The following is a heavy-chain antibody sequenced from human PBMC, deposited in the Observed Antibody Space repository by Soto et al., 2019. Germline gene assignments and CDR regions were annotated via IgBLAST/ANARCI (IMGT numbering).Heavy chain of an antibody. J-gene: IGHJ5*02. CDR1: GGSVSSGGYY. V-gene: IGHV4-31*03. CDR2: IHYSGST. D-gene: IGHD6-13*01. CDR3: ARAGGAGSGHDWFDP. Sequence: SETLSLTCNVSGGSVSSGGYYWSWIRQHPGKGLEWIGYIHYSGSTYYNPSLKSRVTMSIDTSKNLFSLNLSSVTAADTAVYYCARAGGAGSGHDWFDPWGQGTLVTSPQ.